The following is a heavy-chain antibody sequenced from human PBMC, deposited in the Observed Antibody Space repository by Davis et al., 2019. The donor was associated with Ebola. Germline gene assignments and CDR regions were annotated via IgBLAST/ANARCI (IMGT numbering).Heavy chain of an antibody. V-gene: IGHV1-46*01. Sequence: ASVKVSCKASGYTFTSYYMHWVRQAPGQGLEWMGIINPSGGSTSYAQKFQGRVTMTRDTSTSTVYMELSSLRSEDTAVYYCAAALYGDYDPEWYFELWGRGTLVTVSS. J-gene: IGHJ2*01. CDR2: INPSGGST. CDR1: GYTFTSYY. D-gene: IGHD4-17*01. CDR3: AAALYGDYDPEWYFEL.